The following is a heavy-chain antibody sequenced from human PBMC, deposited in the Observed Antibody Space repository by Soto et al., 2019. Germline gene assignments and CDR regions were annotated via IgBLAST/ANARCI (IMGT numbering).Heavy chain of an antibody. V-gene: IGHV1-69*13. CDR2: IIPIFGTA. Sequence: SVKVSCKASGGTFSSYAISWVRQAPGQGLEWMGGIIPIFGTANYAQKFQGRVTITADESTSTAYMELSSLRSEDTAVYYCVREGYSYGHNWFDPWGQAILVSVSS. CDR1: GGTFSSYA. J-gene: IGHJ5*02. D-gene: IGHD5-18*01. CDR3: VREGYSYGHNWFDP.